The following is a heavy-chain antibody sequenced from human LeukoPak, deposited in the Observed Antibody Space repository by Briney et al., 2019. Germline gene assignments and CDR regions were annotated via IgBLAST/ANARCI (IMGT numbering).Heavy chain of an antibody. Sequence: PSETLSLTCAVHNGSFSGYYWSWIRQSPEKGLEWIGEVNHGGDTNYNPSLRSRVTISLDTSKNHFSLKLRSVTAADTAIYNCARAAWNGGGGFDPWGQGTLVTVSS. J-gene: IGHJ5*02. CDR1: NGSFSGYY. CDR2: VNHGGDT. D-gene: IGHD3-16*01. CDR3: ARAAWNGGGGFDP. V-gene: IGHV4-34*01.